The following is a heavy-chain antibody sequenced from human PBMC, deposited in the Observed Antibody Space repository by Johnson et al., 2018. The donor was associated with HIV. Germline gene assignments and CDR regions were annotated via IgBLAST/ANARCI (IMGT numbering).Heavy chain of an antibody. Sequence: VLLVESGGGLVKPGGSLRLSCAASGFTVSSNYMSWVRQAPGKGLEWVSVIYSGGSTYYADSVKGRFTISRDNSKNTLYLQMNSLRAEDTAVYYCARVAPAHDAFDIWGQGTMVTVSS. CDR1: GFTVSSNY. CDR3: ARVAPAHDAFDI. D-gene: IGHD2-2*01. V-gene: IGHV3-66*02. J-gene: IGHJ3*02. CDR2: IYSGGST.